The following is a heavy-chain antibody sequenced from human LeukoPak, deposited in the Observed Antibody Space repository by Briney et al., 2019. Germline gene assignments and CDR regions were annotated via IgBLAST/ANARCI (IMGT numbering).Heavy chain of an antibody. CDR2: ISGSGGST. CDR3: AKDVAWNYGRHRANDAFDI. Sequence: GGTLRLSCAASGFTFSSYAMSWVRQAPGKGLEWVSAISGSGGSTYYADSVKGRFTIYRANYKDTLYLQMNSLRADDTAVYYCAKDVAWNYGRHRANDAFDIRGQGAMVTVSS. CDR1: GFTFSSYA. V-gene: IGHV3-23*01. D-gene: IGHD1-7*01. J-gene: IGHJ3*02.